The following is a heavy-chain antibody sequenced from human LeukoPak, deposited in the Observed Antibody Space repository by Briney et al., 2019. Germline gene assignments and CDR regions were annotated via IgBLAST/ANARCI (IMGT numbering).Heavy chain of an antibody. V-gene: IGHV1-69*05. D-gene: IGHD3-3*01. J-gene: IGHJ3*02. CDR2: IIPIFGTA. Sequence: GASVKVSCKASGGTFSSYAISWVRQAPGQGLEWMGGIIPIFGTANYAQKFQGRVTITTDESTSTAYMELSSLRSEDTAVYYCARDHVISSDITIFGVPGFAFDIWGQGTMVTVSS. CDR1: GGTFSSYA. CDR3: ARDHVISSDITIFGVPGFAFDI.